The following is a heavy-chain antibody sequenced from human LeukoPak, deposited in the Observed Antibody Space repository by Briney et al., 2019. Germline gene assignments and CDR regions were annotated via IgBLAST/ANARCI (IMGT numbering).Heavy chain of an antibody. CDR1: GGSISSYY. D-gene: IGHD2-15*01. V-gene: IGHV4-39*01. J-gene: IGHJ3*02. Sequence: KPSETLSLTCTVSGGSISSYYWGWIRQPPGKGLEWIGSTYYSGSTYYNPSLKSRVTISVDTSKNQFSLKLSSVTAADTAVYYCARHIPGGVVANAFDIWGQGTMVTVSS. CDR2: TYYSGST. CDR3: ARHIPGGVVANAFDI.